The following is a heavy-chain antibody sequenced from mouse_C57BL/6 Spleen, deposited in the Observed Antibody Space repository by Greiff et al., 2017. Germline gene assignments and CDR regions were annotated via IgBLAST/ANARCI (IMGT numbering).Heavy chain of an antibody. CDR2: IDPEDGET. CDR3: ASSEYEGWFAC. D-gene: IGHD2-4*01. J-gene: IGHJ3*01. CDR1: GFNIKDYY. V-gene: IGHV14-2*01. Sequence: EVQLQQSGAELVKPGASVKLSCTASGFNIKDYYMHWVKQRTEQGLEWIGRIDPEDGETKYAPKFQGKATITADTSANTADLQLSSLTSEDTAVDYGASSEYEGWFACWGQGTLVTVSA.